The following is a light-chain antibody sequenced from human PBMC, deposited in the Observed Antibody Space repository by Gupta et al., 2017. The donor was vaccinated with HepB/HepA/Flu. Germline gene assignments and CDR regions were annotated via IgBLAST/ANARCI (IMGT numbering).Light chain of an antibody. CDR2: AAS. J-gene: IGKJ1*01. Sequence: EIQMTQSPSSLSASVGDRVTITCLSRQSISSYLNWYQQKPGKAPKLLIYAASRGKSWVPSRFSGSGCGTDFTLTISRRQPEDFANYYCQHRDSTPVPFGRGTQVEIK. CDR3: QHRDSTPVP. V-gene: IGKV1-39*01. CDR1: QSISSY.